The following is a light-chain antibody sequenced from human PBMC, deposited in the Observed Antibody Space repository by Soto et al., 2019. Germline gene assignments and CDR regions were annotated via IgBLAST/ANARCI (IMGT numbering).Light chain of an antibody. V-gene: IGKV3-15*01. CDR3: QQRSNWPSIT. Sequence: IVLRLSPVTLAVSAGEGATLSCRACQTLTTYLAWYQQKPGQAPRLLIYGASTRASGVPARFSGSGSGTEFTLTISSLQSEDFAVYYCQQRSNWPSITFGQGTRLEI. CDR1: QTLTTY. CDR2: GAS. J-gene: IGKJ5*01.